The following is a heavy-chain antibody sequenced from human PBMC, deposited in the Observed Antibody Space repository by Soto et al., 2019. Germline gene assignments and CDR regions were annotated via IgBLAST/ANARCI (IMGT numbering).Heavy chain of an antibody. CDR2: IYYSGST. CDR3: ARVIPPVDTAMVTRFDY. J-gene: IGHJ4*02. V-gene: IGHV4-59*01. D-gene: IGHD5-18*01. CDR1: GGSISSYY. Sequence: SETLSLTCTVSGGSISSYYWSWIRQPPGKGLEWIGYIYYSGSTNYNPSLKSRVTISVDTSKNQFSLKLSSVTAADTAVYYCARVIPPVDTAMVTRFDYWGQGTLVTVSS.